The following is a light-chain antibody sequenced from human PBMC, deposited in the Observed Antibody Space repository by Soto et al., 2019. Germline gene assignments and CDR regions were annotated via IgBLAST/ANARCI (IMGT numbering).Light chain of an antibody. CDR3: QQHDNFPT. Sequence: DIQMTQSPSSLSASVGDRFTVTCRASQGISIYLNWFQQKPGKAPKLLIYDASNLQTGVPSRFSGSGSGTDFTLIISRLQPEDIATYYCQQHDNFPTFGQGTRLEIK. J-gene: IGKJ5*01. CDR2: DAS. CDR1: QGISIY. V-gene: IGKV1-33*01.